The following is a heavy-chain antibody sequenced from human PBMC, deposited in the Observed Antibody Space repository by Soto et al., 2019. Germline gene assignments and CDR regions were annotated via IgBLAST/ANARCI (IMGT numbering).Heavy chain of an antibody. J-gene: IGHJ6*02. CDR1: GGPLSSYS. CDR2: VIPIFGTA. D-gene: IGHD2-2*01. V-gene: IGHV1-69*13. Sequence: GGSVEVSCKASGGPLSSYSISWVRQAPGQGLEWVGGVIPIFGTANYAQKFQGRVTITADESTSTAYMELSSLRSEDTAVYYCAGHTIVVVPAATTDLYYYHYGMDVWGQGTTVTVSS. CDR3: AGHTIVVVPAATTDLYYYHYGMDV.